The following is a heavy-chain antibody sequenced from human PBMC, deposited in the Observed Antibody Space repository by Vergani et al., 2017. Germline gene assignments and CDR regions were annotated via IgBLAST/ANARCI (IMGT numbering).Heavy chain of an antibody. CDR2: IRAYNGNT. Sequence: VQLVESGAEVKQPGASVKVSCKASGYTFTSYGISWVRQAPGQGLEWMGWIRAYNGNTNYEQELQGRVTMTTDTSTSTAYMELRSLRADDTAVYYCARDAHTEAASDAFDIWGQGTMITVSS. D-gene: IGHD6-13*01. V-gene: IGHV1-18*01. CDR3: ARDAHTEAASDAFDI. CDR1: GYTFTSYG. J-gene: IGHJ3*02.